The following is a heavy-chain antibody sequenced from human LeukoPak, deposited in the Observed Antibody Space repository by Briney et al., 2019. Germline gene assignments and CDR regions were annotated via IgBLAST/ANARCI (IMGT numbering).Heavy chain of an antibody. D-gene: IGHD2-2*01. CDR3: ARESTGMDV. CDR2: ISSSSTYI. CDR1: GFTFSSYT. Sequence: PGGSLTLSCAASGFTFSSYTMNWVRQAPGKGLEWVSSISSSSTYIYYADSVKGRFTISRDNAQNSLYLTMNSLRAEDTAVYYCARESTGMDVWGQGTTVTVSS. V-gene: IGHV3-21*01. J-gene: IGHJ6*02.